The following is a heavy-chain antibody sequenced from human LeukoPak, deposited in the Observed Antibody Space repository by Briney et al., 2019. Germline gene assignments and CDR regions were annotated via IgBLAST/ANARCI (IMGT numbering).Heavy chain of an antibody. CDR1: GGSFSGYY. CDR2: INHSGST. V-gene: IGHV4-34*01. Sequence: SETLSLTCAVYGGSFSGYYWSWIRQPPGKGLEWIGEINHSGSTNYNPSLKSRVTISVDTSKNQFSLKLSSVTAADTAVYYCARHLGAGDDFWSGYNFNWFDPWGQGTLVTVSS. J-gene: IGHJ5*02. D-gene: IGHD3-3*01. CDR3: ARHLGAGDDFWSGYNFNWFDP.